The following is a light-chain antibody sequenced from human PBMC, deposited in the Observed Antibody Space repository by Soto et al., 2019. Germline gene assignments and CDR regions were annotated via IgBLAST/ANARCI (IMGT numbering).Light chain of an antibody. Sequence: AIQLTQSPSSLSASVGDRVTITCRASQGISSALAWNQQKPGRAPRLLISVASSLESGVPSRFSGSGAGTDFTLTISSLQPEDFATYYCHQFNGYPLTFGGGTKVEIK. V-gene: IGKV1-13*02. CDR3: HQFNGYPLT. J-gene: IGKJ4*01. CDR1: QGISSA. CDR2: VAS.